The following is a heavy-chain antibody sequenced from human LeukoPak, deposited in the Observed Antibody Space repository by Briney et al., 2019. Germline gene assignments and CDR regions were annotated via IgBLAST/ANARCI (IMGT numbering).Heavy chain of an antibody. CDR1: GFTFSGSA. J-gene: IGHJ4*02. CDR3: TRQDHYYDSSGYYVFDY. D-gene: IGHD3-22*01. CDR2: IRSKANSYAT. V-gene: IGHV3-73*01. Sequence: PGGSLRLSCAASGFTFSGSAMHWVRQASGKGLEWVGRIRSKANSYATAYAASVKGRFTISRDDSKNTAYLQMNSLKTEDTAVYYCTRQDHYYDSSGYYVFDYWGQGTLVTVSS.